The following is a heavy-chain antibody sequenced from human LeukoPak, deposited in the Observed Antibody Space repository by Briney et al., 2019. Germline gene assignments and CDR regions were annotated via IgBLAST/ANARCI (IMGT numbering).Heavy chain of an antibody. V-gene: IGHV4-34*01. D-gene: IGHD6-19*01. Sequence: SETLSLTCAVYGGSFSGYYWSWIRQPPGKGLEWIGETNHSGSTNYNPSLKSRVTISVDTSKNQFSLKLSSVTAADTAVYYCARLPVAGNYPPKGRSCYMDVWGKGTTVTVSS. J-gene: IGHJ6*03. CDR3: ARLPVAGNYPPKGRSCYMDV. CDR1: GGSFSGYY. CDR2: TNHSGST.